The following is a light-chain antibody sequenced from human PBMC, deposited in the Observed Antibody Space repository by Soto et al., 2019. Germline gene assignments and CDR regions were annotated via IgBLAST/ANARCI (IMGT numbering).Light chain of an antibody. CDR2: EVS. CDR1: QSLLHNDGTTY. CDR3: MQSIQVPPT. Sequence: DIVMTQTPLSLSVTPGQPASISCRSNQSLLHNDGTTYLYWYLQKPGQPPHLLIYEVSNRFSGVPARFSGGGSGTYFTLKISRLEAEDAGVYYCMQSIQVPPTFGPGTKVDIK. J-gene: IGKJ3*01. V-gene: IGKV2D-29*01.